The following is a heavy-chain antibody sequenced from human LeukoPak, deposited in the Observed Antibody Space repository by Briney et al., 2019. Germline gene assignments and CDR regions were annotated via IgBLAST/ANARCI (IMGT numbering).Heavy chain of an antibody. V-gene: IGHV1-69*13. CDR2: IIPIFGTA. CDR1: GDTFSSYT. Sequence: ASVRVSCKASGDTFSSYTISWVRQAPGQGLEWMGGIIPIFGTANYAQKFQGRVTITADESTSTAYMELSSLRSEDTAVYYCAREVVSVGVTGYFDYWGQGTLVTVSS. J-gene: IGHJ4*02. D-gene: IGHD1-26*01. CDR3: AREVVSVGVTGYFDY.